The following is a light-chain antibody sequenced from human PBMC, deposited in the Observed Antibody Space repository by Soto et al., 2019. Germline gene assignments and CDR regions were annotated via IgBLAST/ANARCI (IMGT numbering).Light chain of an antibody. CDR3: TSYTGGTDV. Sequence: QSALTQPASVSGSLGQSITISCTGTSSDIGSYNYVSWYQHHPGKAPKLMIFEVSNRPSGVSNRFSGSKSGNTASLTISGLQAEDEADYYCTSYTGGTDVFGSGAKVTVL. J-gene: IGLJ1*01. CDR1: SSDIGSYNY. CDR2: EVS. V-gene: IGLV2-14*01.